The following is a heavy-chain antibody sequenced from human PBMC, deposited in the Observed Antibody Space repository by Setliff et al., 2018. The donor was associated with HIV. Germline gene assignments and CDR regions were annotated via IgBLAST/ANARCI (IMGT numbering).Heavy chain of an antibody. J-gene: IGHJ4*02. D-gene: IGHD3-22*01. CDR3: ARAGAYYYDGSGYKIFTHFDS. V-gene: IGHV7-4-1*02. CDR2: IDTNTGKP. CDR1: GYSLNKYG. Sequence: GASVKVSCKASGYSLNKYGMNWVRQAPGQGLEWMGWIDTNTGKPTYVQGTTGRFVFSLDTSVNATYLQITALRTEDTAVCYCARAGAYYYDGSGYKIFTHFDSWGQGTLVTVSS.